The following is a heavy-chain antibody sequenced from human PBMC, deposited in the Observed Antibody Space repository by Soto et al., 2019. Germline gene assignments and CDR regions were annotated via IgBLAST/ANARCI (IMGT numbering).Heavy chain of an antibody. D-gene: IGHD6-19*01. CDR3: ARILFGRSVAGGYFYMDV. CDR1: GFSLSNGKVG. Sequence: VTLKESGPVLVKPTETLTLTCTVSGFSLSNGKVGVSWIRQPPGKALEWLAHIFSNGEKSYRTSLKSRLTISEDTSKSQVVLTMTNVDPVDTATYYCARILFGRSVAGGYFYMDVWGKGTTVTVSS. J-gene: IGHJ6*03. V-gene: IGHV2-26*01. CDR2: IFSNGEK.